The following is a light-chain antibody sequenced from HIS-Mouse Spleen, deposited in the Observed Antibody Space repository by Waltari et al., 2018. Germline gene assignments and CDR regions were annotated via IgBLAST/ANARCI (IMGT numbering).Light chain of an antibody. J-gene: IGKJ1*01. CDR1: QGISSY. V-gene: IGKV1-9*01. CDR3: QQLNSYPPT. Sequence: DIQLTQSPSFLSASVGDRVTITCRASQGISSYLAWYQQKPGKAPKLLIYAASTLQSGVPSRFSGSGSGTEFTLTISSLQPEDFATYYCQQLNSYPPTFGQVIKVELK. CDR2: AAS.